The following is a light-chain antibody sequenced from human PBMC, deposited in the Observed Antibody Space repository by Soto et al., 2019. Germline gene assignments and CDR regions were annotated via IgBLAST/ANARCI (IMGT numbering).Light chain of an antibody. CDR3: QQYGSSPTWT. Sequence: EIVLTQSPGTLSLSPGERATLSFRASQSVSSSYLAWYQQKPGQAPRLLIYGASSRATGIPDRFRGSGSGTDFTLTISRLEAEDFAVYYCQQYGSSPTWTFGQGTKVDI. CDR2: GAS. V-gene: IGKV3-20*01. J-gene: IGKJ1*01. CDR1: QSVSSSY.